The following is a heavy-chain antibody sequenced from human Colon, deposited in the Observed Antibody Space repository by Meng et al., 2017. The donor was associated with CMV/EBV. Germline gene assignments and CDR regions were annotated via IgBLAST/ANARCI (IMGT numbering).Heavy chain of an antibody. J-gene: IGHJ4*02. CDR1: GGSISSSSYY. Sequence: SETLSLTCTVSGGSISSSSYYWGWIRQPPGKGLEWIGSIYYSGSTYYNPSLKSRVTISVDTSKNQFSLKLSSVTAADTAVYYCARQSGWYCFDYWGQGTLVTVSS. CDR3: ARQSGWYCFDY. CDR2: IYYSGST. D-gene: IGHD6-19*01. V-gene: IGHV4-39*01.